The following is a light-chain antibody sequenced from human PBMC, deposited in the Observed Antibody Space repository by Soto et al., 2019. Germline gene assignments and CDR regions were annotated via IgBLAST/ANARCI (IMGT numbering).Light chain of an antibody. CDR1: QSFRGL. J-gene: IGKJ5*01. Sequence: EVVLTHSPVTLSLSPGERATLSCRASQSFRGLLAWYQQKPGQAPRLLIYDAYNRATGIAPRFSGSGSGTDFTLTISSLQPEDSAVYYCQQRHMWPITFGQGTRLEIK. CDR3: QQRHMWPIT. V-gene: IGKV3-11*01. CDR2: DAY.